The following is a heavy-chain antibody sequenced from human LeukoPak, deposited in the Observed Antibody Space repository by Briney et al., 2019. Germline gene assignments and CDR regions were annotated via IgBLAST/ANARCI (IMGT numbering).Heavy chain of an antibody. Sequence: SETLSLTCTVSGVSISSYYWSWIRQPPGKGLEWIGYIYYSGSTNYNPSLKSRVTISVDTSKNQFSLKLSSVTAADTAVYYCARVIMGSGLYYFDYWGQGTLVTVSS. CDR2: IYYSGST. J-gene: IGHJ4*02. D-gene: IGHD2-15*01. CDR1: GVSISSYY. CDR3: ARVIMGSGLYYFDY. V-gene: IGHV4-59*01.